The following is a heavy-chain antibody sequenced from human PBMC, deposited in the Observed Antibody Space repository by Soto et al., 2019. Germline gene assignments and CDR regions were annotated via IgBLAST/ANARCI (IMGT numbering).Heavy chain of an antibody. J-gene: IGHJ5*02. CDR1: GFNFDAYA. CDR3: ARGRYYDSPQDL. V-gene: IGHV3-23*01. CDR2: VTATAESA. Sequence: LRLSCTPFGFNFDAYAMSWVRQAPGKGLEWASAVTATAESAYYTDSVRGRFIITRDNSDNMLYLQMSSLRVEDTAIYFCARGRYYDSPQDLWGRGTQVTVSS. D-gene: IGHD3-10*01.